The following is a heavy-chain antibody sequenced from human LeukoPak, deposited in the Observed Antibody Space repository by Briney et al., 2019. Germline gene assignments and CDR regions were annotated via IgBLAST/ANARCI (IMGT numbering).Heavy chain of an antibody. V-gene: IGHV6-1*01. CDR1: GDSVSSNSAA. CDR2: TYYRSKWYN. D-gene: IGHD4-23*01. CDR3: ARVVDPSYSDCGGMFDS. Sequence: SQTLSLTCAISGDSVSSNSAAWNWIRQSPSRGLEWLGRTYYRSKWYNDYAVSVKSRITFTPDTSKNQFSLQLNSVTPEDTAMYYCARVVDPSYSDCGGMFDSWGQGTLVTVSS. J-gene: IGHJ4*02.